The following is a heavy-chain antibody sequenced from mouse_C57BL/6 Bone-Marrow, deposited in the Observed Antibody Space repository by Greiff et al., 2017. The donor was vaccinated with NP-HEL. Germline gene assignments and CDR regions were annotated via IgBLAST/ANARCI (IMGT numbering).Heavy chain of an antibody. V-gene: IGHV5-9*01. D-gene: IGHD2-3*01. J-gene: IGHJ4*01. CDR1: GFTFSSYT. CDR3: ARDDGGGDY. CDR2: ISGGGGNT. Sequence: DVQLVESGGGLVKPGGSLKLSCAASGFTFSSYTMSWVRQTPEKRLEWVATISGGGGNTYYPDSVKGRFTISRDNAKNTLYLQMSSLRSEDTALYYCARDDGGGDYWGQGTSVTVSS.